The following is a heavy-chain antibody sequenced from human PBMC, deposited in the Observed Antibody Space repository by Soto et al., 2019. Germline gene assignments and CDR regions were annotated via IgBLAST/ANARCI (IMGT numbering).Heavy chain of an antibody. V-gene: IGHV4-34*01. CDR1: GGSFSGYY. CDR3: ARGHHSFGWFDP. Sequence: SETLSLTCAVYGGSFSGYYWSWIRQPPGKGLEWIGEINHSGSTNYNPSLMSRVTISVDTSKNQFSLKLSSVTAADTAVYYCARGHHSFGWFDPWGQGTLVTVSS. J-gene: IGHJ5*02. D-gene: IGHD2-15*01. CDR2: INHSGST.